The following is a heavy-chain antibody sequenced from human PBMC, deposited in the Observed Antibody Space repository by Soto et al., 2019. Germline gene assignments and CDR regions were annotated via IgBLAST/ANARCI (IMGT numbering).Heavy chain of an antibody. D-gene: IGHD5-12*01. CDR3: AGVRRDGYNSPRGPRWYFDL. V-gene: IGHV4-30-2*01. J-gene: IGHJ2*01. Sequence: PSETLSLTCAVSGGSISSGGYSWSWIRQPPGKGLEWIGYIYHSGSTYYNPSLKSRVTISVDRSKNQFSLKLSSVTAADTAVYYCAGVRRDGYNSPRGPRWYFDLWGRGTLVTVSS. CDR2: IYHSGST. CDR1: GGSISSGGYS.